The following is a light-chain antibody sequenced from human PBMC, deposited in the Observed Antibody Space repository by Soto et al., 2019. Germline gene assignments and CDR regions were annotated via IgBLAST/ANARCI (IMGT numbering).Light chain of an antibody. CDR3: SSWTSGATDV. CDR1: SSDVGAYNY. Sequence: QSALTQPASVSGSPGQSITISCAGTSSDVGAYNYVSWYQHHPGKAPKLMIYDVNNRPSGDSNRFSGSKSGNTASLTISGVEDEDEADYYCSSWTSGATDVFGSGTKVTVL. V-gene: IGLV2-14*03. J-gene: IGLJ1*01. CDR2: DVN.